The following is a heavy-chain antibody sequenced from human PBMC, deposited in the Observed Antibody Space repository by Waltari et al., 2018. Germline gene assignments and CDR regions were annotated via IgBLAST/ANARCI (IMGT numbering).Heavy chain of an antibody. V-gene: IGHV1-69*01. CDR1: GGTFSSIG. D-gene: IGHD5-12*01. CDR3: ACQSGSVGQYYYYGMDV. CDR2: VIPMFGTT. Sequence: QVQLVQSGSEVKKPGSSVKVSCKASGGTFSSIGIAWGRRAPGQGLGGMGGVIPMFGTTTYTEKFQGRITMTADEATRTAYMELSRLRSEDTAVYYCACQSGSVGQYYYYGMDVWGQGTTVTVSS. J-gene: IGHJ6*02.